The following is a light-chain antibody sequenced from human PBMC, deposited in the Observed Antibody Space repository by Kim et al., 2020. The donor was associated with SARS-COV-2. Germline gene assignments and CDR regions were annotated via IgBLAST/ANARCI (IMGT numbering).Light chain of an antibody. J-gene: IGLJ2*01. CDR1: KLGDKF. V-gene: IGLV3-1*01. CDR3: QAWDIGTVL. CDR2: QDD. Sequence: VSPGQTANIPCAGEKLGDKFVCWYQQRPCQSPQLVIHQDDKRPSGVPDRFSGSNSGNTATLTISGTQAMDDADYYCQAWDIGTVLFGGGTKLTVL.